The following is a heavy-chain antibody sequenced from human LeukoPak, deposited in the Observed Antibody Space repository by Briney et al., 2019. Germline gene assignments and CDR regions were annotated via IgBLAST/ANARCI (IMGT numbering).Heavy chain of an antibody. CDR3: AREGPPLLGYCSSTSCYMDY. Sequence: SVKVSCKASGGTFSSYAISWVRQAPGQGLEWMGGIIPIFGTANYAQKFRGRVTITTDESTSTAYMELSSLRSEDTAVYYCAREGPPLLGYCSSTSCYMDYWGQGTLVTVSS. J-gene: IGHJ4*02. V-gene: IGHV1-69*05. CDR2: IIPIFGTA. CDR1: GGTFSSYA. D-gene: IGHD2-2*02.